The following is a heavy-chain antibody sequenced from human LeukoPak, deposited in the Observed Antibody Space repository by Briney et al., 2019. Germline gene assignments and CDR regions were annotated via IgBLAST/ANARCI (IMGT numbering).Heavy chain of an antibody. CDR2: ISDYNGNT. D-gene: IGHD4-11*01. CDR3: ARDLYRDSLPVSWFDP. V-gene: IGHV1-18*01. J-gene: IGHJ5*02. CDR1: GYTFTSYG. Sequence: ASVKVSCKGSGYTFTSYGISLVRQAPGQGLEWMGWISDYNGNTNYAQKLQGRVTMTTDTSTSTAYMELRSLRSDDTAVYYCARDLYRDSLPVSWFDPWGQGTLVTVSS.